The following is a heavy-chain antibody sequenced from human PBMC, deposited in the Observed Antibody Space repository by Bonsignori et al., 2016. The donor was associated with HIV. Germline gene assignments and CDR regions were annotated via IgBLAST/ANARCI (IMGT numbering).Heavy chain of an antibody. J-gene: IGHJ4*02. CDR2: IYWDNDK. D-gene: IGHD2-15*01. V-gene: IGHV2-5*02. CDR3: AHSLGLGFCSGGICYLGANFDF. Sequence: WIRQPPGKALEWLALIYWDNDKRYSPSLMSRLTITKDTSKNQVVLTMTNMDPVDTATYYCAHSLGLGFCSGGICYLGANFDFWGQGTLVTVSS.